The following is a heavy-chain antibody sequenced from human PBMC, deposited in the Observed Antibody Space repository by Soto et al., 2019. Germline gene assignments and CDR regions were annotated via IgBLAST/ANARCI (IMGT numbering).Heavy chain of an antibody. V-gene: IGHV1-2*04. Sequence: QVQLVQSGAEVKKPGASVKVSCKASGYTFNAFYVHWVRQAPGHGLEWMGWMNPNNGDTYYAKKFEGWVSMTRDTSISTAYMELRELKSDDSAVYFCARAWVAGNFFYFNSWGQGTLVTVSS. J-gene: IGHJ4*02. CDR1: GYTFNAFY. CDR3: ARAWVAGNFFYFNS. D-gene: IGHD3-10*01. CDR2: MNPNNGDT.